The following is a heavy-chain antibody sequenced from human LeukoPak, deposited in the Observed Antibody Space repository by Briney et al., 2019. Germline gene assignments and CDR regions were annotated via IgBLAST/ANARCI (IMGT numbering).Heavy chain of an antibody. CDR2: ISYDGSNK. CDR3: AKASGYSYGPFDY. J-gene: IGHJ4*02. Sequence: GGSLRLSCAASGFTFSSYGMHWVRQAPGKGLEWVTVISYDGSNKYYADSVKGRFTISRDNSKNTLYLQMNSLRAEDTAVYYCAKASGYSYGPFDYWGQGTLVTVSS. V-gene: IGHV3-30*18. CDR1: GFTFSSYG. D-gene: IGHD5-18*01.